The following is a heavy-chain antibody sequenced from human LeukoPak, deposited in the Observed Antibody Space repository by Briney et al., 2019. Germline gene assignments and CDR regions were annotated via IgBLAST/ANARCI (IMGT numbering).Heavy chain of an antibody. CDR2: IYYSGST. CDR1: GGSISSGGYY. Sequence: SQTLSLTCTVSGGSISSGGYYWSWLRQHPGQGLEWIGYIYYSGSTYYNPSLKSRVTISVDTSKNQFSLKLSSVTAADTAVYYCARSNPMDYDSSGYYIDYWGQGTLVTVSS. D-gene: IGHD3-22*01. J-gene: IGHJ4*02. CDR3: ARSNPMDYDSSGYYIDY. V-gene: IGHV4-31*03.